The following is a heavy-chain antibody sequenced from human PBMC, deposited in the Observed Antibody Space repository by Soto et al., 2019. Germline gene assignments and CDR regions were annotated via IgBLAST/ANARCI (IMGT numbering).Heavy chain of an antibody. CDR2: INPKTGDT. Sequence: ASVKVSCKASGGTFTGHNIHWVRQAPGQGLEWMGLINPKTGDTYYAQNFQGRVTTTRDTSISTAYMELSSLRSDDTAVYYCARDPSLTSYYYYYGMDVWGQGTTVTVSS. J-gene: IGHJ6*02. CDR3: ARDPSLTSYYYYYGMDV. V-gene: IGHV1-2*02. CDR1: GGTFTGHN.